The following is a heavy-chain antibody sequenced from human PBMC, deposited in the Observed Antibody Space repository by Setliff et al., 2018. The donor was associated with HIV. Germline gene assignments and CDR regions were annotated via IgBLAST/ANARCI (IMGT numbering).Heavy chain of an antibody. V-gene: IGHV4-61*02. D-gene: IGHD6-13*01. J-gene: IGHJ6*02. CDR2: IYTSGST. CDR1: GGSINSGSYY. CDR3: ARDRESSSWYYYYYHGMDV. Sequence: SETLSLTCTVSGGSINSGSYYWSWIRQPAGTGLEWIGRIYTSGSTNYNPSLKSRVTISVDTSKNQFSLKLSSVTAADTAVYYCARDRESSSWYYYYYHGMDVWGQGTTVTVSS.